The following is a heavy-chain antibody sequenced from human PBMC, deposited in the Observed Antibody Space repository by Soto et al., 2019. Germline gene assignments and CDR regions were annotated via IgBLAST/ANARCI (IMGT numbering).Heavy chain of an antibody. V-gene: IGHV1-69*01. CDR2: IIPIFGTA. CDR1: GGTFSSYA. J-gene: IGHJ6*02. Sequence: QVQLVQSGAEVKKPGSSVKVSCKASGGTFSSYAISWVRQAPGQGLEWMGGIIPIFGTANYAQKFQGRVTITADEATSTAYMELSSLRSEDTAVYYCARDATVTTLCYYYGMYGWGQGTTVTVSS. D-gene: IGHD4-4*01. CDR3: ARDATVTTLCYYYGMYG.